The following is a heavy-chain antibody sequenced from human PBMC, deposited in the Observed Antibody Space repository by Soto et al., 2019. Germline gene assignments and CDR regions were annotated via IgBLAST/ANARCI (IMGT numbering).Heavy chain of an antibody. J-gene: IGHJ4*02. CDR3: AREAPNYYDSSGYFYY. Sequence: HPGGSLRLSCAASGFTFSSYWMSWVRQAPGKGLEWVANIKQDGSEKYYVDSVKGRFTISRDNAKNSLYLQMNSLRAEDTAVYYCAREAPNYYDSSGYFYYWGQGTLVTVSS. CDR1: GFTFSSYW. V-gene: IGHV3-7*01. CDR2: IKQDGSEK. D-gene: IGHD3-22*01.